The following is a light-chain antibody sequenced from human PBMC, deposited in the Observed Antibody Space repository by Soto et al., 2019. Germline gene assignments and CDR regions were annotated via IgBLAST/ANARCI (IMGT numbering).Light chain of an antibody. CDR3: TSYTSRSSVV. CDR1: GSDIGGYNY. J-gene: IGLJ2*01. Sequence: QSALTQPASVSGSPGQSITISCTGTGSDIGGYNYVSWYQQHPGKAPKVMIYEVSNRPSGVSNRFSASKSGNTASLTISGLQAEEEADYYCTSYTSRSSVVFGGGTKLTVL. V-gene: IGLV2-14*01. CDR2: EVS.